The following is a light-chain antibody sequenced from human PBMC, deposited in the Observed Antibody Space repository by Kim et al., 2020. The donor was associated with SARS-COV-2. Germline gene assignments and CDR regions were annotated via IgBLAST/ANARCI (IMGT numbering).Light chain of an antibody. CDR1: ISDVASYTL. J-gene: IGLJ1*01. Sequence: PGLSFTISCTGTISDVASYTLDSWYQQQPGKALILMIYELNTRPSGVSTRFSGSKSGNPASLTIYVVQAEDEADYSCYSYASRPDFGTGTKVTVL. CDR3: YSYASRPD. V-gene: IGLV2-23*02. CDR2: ELN.